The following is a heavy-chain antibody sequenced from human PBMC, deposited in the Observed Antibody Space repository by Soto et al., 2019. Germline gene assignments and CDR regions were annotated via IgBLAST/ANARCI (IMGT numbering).Heavy chain of an antibody. CDR3: ARDKLWFGDYYYGMDV. CDR2: IYYSGST. J-gene: IGHJ6*02. CDR1: GGSISSGDYY. V-gene: IGHV4-30-4*01. Sequence: PSETLSLTCTVSGGSISSGDYYWSWIRQPPGKGLEWIGYIYYSGSTYYNPSLKSRVTISVDTSKNQFSLKLSSVTAADTAVYYCARDKLWFGDYYYGMDVWGQGTTVTVSS. D-gene: IGHD3-10*01.